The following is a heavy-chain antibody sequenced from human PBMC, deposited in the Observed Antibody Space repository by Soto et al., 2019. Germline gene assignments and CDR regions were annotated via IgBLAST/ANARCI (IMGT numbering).Heavy chain of an antibody. CDR3: AREGGEGNGYNFYYYYGMDV. D-gene: IGHD5-12*01. V-gene: IGHV3-21*01. J-gene: IGHJ6*02. CDR2: ISSSSSYI. CDR1: GFTFSSYS. Sequence: GVSLRLSCAASGFTFSSYSMNWVRQAPGKGLEWVSSISSSSSYIYYADSVKGRFTIPRDNAKNSLYLQMNSLRAEDTAVYYCAREGGEGNGYNFYYYYGMDVWGQGTTVNVSS.